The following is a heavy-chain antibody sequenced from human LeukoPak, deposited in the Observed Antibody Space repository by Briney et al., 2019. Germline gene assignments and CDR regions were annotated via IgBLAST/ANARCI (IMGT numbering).Heavy chain of an antibody. Sequence: SETLSLTCTVSSGSISNSNYYWGWIRQPPGKGLEWVGSVFYDGSADYNPSLKSRVTISVDTSKNQFSLKLSSVTAADTAVYYCARDLNFSFYWGQGTLVTVSS. CDR1: SGSISNSNYY. J-gene: IGHJ4*02. CDR3: ARDLNFSFY. CDR2: VFYDGSA. D-gene: IGHD2/OR15-2a*01. V-gene: IGHV4-39*02.